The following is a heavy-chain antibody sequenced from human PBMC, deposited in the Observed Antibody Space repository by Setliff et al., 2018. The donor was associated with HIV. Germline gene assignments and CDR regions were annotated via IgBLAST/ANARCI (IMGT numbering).Heavy chain of an antibody. CDR2: INHSGST. V-gene: IGHV4-34*01. CDR3: ARGRQQWLVEYYFDY. D-gene: IGHD6-19*01. CDR1: GGSFSGYY. Sequence: KASETLSLTCAVYGGSFSGYYWSWIRQPPGKGLEWIGEINHSGSTNYNPSLKSRVTISVDTSKNQFSRKLSSVTAAETAVYYCARGRQQWLVEYYFDYWGQGTLVTV. J-gene: IGHJ4*02.